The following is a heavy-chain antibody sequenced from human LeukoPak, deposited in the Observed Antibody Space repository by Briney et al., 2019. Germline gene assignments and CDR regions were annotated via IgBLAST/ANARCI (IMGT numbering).Heavy chain of an antibody. D-gene: IGHD3-9*01. Sequence: SETLSLTCTVSGGSISSYYWSWIRQPPGKGLEWIGYIYYSGSTNYNPSLKSRVTISVDTSKNQFSLKLSSVTAADTAVYYCAVVRYFDWLLPIDYWGQGTLVTVSS. V-gene: IGHV4-59*01. J-gene: IGHJ4*02. CDR1: GGSISSYY. CDR2: IYYSGST. CDR3: AVVRYFDWLLPIDY.